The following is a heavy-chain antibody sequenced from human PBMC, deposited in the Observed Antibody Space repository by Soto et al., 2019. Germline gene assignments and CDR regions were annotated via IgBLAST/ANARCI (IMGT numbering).Heavy chain of an antibody. CDR1: GYTFTSYD. CDR2: MNPNSGNT. J-gene: IGHJ5*02. D-gene: IGHD2-15*01. Sequence: QVQLVQSGAEVKKPGASVKVSCKASGYTFTSYDIHWVRQSTGHGLEWMGWMNPNSGNTGYAQKFQGRVTMTRNTSISPAYMELSSLRSEDPAVYYCARGAYCSGGSGYRWETVGFDPWGQGTLVTVSS. CDR3: ARGAYCSGGSGYRWETVGFDP. V-gene: IGHV1-8*01.